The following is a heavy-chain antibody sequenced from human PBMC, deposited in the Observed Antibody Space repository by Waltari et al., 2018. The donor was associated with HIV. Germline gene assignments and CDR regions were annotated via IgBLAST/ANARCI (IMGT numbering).Heavy chain of an antibody. CDR2: IYTSGST. CDR3: ARDRCTNGVCYNYYGMDV. D-gene: IGHD2-8*01. Sequence: QVQLQESGPGLVKPSETLSLTCTVPGGSISSSYWRWNRQPAGKGLEWIGRIYTSGSTNYNPSLKSRVTMSVDTSKNQFSLKLSSVTAADTAVYYCARDRCTNGVCYNYYGMDVWGQGTTVTVSS. J-gene: IGHJ6*02. V-gene: IGHV4-4*07. CDR1: GGSISSSY.